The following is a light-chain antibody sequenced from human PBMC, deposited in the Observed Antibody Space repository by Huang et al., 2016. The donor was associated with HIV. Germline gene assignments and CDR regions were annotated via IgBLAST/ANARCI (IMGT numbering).Light chain of an antibody. V-gene: IGKV1-33*01. J-gene: IGKJ2*01. CDR2: DAS. CDR3: QHYDNLRLYS. Sequence: DIQMTQSPSSLSASVGDRVTITCQASQDISNNLNWYQQRPGKAPKLLIYDASNLETGAPTRFIGSGSGTDFIFTINSLQPEDIATYYCQHYDNLRLYSFGQGTKLEI. CDR1: QDISNN.